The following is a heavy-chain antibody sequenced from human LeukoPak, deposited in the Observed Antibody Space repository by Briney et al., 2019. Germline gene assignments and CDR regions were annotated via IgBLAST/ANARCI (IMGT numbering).Heavy chain of an antibody. CDR1: GYTFGSNG. Sequence: ASVKVSCKASGYTFGSNGISWVRPAPGQGLEWMGWIRSDNGKTNYARKLQGRITMTIDTSTSTAYMELRSLRSDDTAVYYCARRQIADDSGSFYGYWGQGTLVTVSS. CDR3: ARRQIADDSGSFYGY. CDR2: IRSDNGKT. V-gene: IGHV1-18*01. D-gene: IGHD1-26*01. J-gene: IGHJ4*02.